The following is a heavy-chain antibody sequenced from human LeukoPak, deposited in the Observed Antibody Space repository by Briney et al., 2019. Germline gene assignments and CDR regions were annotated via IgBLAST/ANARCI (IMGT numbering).Heavy chain of an antibody. D-gene: IGHD1-26*01. Sequence: PSETLSLTCTVSGGSISSSSYYWGWIRQPPGKGLEWIGSIYYSGSTYYNPSLKSRVTISADTSKNQFSLKLSSVTAADTAVYYCARTTPQKKWELLKGAYYFDYWGQGTLVTVSS. CDR1: GGSISSSSYY. J-gene: IGHJ4*02. V-gene: IGHV4-39*01. CDR2: IYYSGST. CDR3: ARTTPQKKWELLKGAYYFDY.